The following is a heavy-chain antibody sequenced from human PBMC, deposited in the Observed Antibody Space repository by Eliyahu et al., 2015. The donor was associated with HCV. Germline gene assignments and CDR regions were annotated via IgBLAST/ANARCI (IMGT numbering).Heavy chain of an antibody. Sequence: EVQLVQSGAEVKKPGESLRISCTGSGYSFPNYWIGWVRQMPGKGLDWMGIIYPGDSDTRYSPSFQGQVTISADKSISTAYLQWSSLKASDSAMYYCARPPPLSSSNSDDYWGQGTLVTVSS. V-gene: IGHV5-51*01. D-gene: IGHD2-2*01. CDR3: ARPPPLSSSNSDDY. J-gene: IGHJ4*02. CDR1: GYSFPNYW. CDR2: IYPGDSDT.